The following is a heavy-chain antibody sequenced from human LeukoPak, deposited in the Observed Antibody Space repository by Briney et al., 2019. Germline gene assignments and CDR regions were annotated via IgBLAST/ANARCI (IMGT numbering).Heavy chain of an antibody. D-gene: IGHD3-10*01. V-gene: IGHV3-43*02. CDR1: RFTFDDYA. J-gene: IGHJ4*02. Sequence: PGGSLRLSCAASRFTFDDYAMHWVRQAPGKGLQWVSLISGDGDITYYADSLKGRFTISRDNSKNSLYLQMNSLRTEDTAFYYCAKGSWLGDLVVDYWGQGTLVTVSS. CDR3: AKGSWLGDLVVDY. CDR2: ISGDGDIT.